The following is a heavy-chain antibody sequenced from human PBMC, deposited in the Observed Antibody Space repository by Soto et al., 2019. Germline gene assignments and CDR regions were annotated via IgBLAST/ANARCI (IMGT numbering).Heavy chain of an antibody. CDR2: IRSKANSYAT. CDR3: TRLEGPWLVFD. J-gene: IGHJ4*02. V-gene: IGHV3-73*02. D-gene: IGHD6-19*01. CDR1: GFTFSGSA. Sequence: EVQLVESGGGLVQPGGSLKLSCAASGFTFSGSAMHWVRQASGKGLEWVGRIRSKANSYATAYAASVKGRFTISRDDSKNTAYLQMNSLKTEDTAVYYCTRLEGPWLVFDWGQGTLVTVSS.